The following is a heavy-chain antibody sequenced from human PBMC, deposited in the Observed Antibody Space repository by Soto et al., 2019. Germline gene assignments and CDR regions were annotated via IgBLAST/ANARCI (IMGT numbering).Heavy chain of an antibody. CDR1: GYTFTSYG. Sequence: SVKVSCKASGYTFTSYGISWVRQAPGQGLEWMAWINPYNGNTKYAEKFLGRVTVTTDTSTATAYMEVRSLTSDDTAVFYCARVGVGLAAPRVWPYWGQGTPVTVSS. CDR3: ARVGVGLAAPRVWPY. CDR2: INPYNGNT. J-gene: IGHJ4*02. V-gene: IGHV1-18*01. D-gene: IGHD6-13*01.